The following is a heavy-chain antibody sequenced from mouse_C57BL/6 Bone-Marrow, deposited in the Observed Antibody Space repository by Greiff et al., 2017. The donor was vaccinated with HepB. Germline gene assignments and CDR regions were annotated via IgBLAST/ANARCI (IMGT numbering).Heavy chain of an antibody. V-gene: IGHV1-72*01. J-gene: IGHJ3*01. CDR1: GYTFTSYW. CDR3: AGAYYSNPWFAY. D-gene: IGHD2-5*01. Sequence: QVQLQQPGAELVKPGASVKLSCKASGYTFTSYWMHWVKQRPERSLEWIGRINPNSGGTKYNEKFKSKATLTVDKPSSTAYMQLSSLTSEDSAVYYCAGAYYSNPWFAYWGQGTLVTVSA. CDR2: INPNSGGT.